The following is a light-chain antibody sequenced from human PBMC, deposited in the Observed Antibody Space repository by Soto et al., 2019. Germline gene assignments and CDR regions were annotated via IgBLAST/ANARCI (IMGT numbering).Light chain of an antibody. CDR3: QQYENLPYT. Sequence: DIQLTQSASSLSASVGDRVTITCQASQVITNYLNWYQQKPGKAPKLLIYVISTLEIGVPSRFSGSGSGTDFTFTITGLQPEDIATYFCQQYENLPYTFGQGTKLEI. J-gene: IGKJ2*01. V-gene: IGKV1-33*01. CDR1: QVITNY. CDR2: VIS.